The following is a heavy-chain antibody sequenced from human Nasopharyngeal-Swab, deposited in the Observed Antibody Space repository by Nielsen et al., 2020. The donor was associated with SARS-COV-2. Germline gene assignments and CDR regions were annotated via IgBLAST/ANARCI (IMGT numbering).Heavy chain of an antibody. J-gene: IGHJ4*02. V-gene: IGHV4-39*07. CDR2: ISHYGST. CDR3: ARGRSSGWYHYYFDY. D-gene: IGHD6-19*01. CDR1: GGSVSSSSYY. Sequence: SETLSLTCTVSGGSVSSSSYYWSWIRQPPGKGLEWIGEISHYGSTNYNPSLKSRVTISVDTSKNQFSLKLSSVTAADTAVYYCARGRSSGWYHYYFDYWGQGTLVTVSS.